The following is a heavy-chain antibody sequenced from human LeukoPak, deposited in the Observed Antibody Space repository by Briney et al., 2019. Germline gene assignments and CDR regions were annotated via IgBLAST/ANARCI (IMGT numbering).Heavy chain of an antibody. Sequence: SETLSLTCAVYGGSFSGYYWSWIRQPPGKGLEWIGEINHSGSTNYNPSLKSRVTISVDTSKNQFSLKLSSVTAADTAVYYCARAPLYCGGGSCYLDAFDIWGQGTMVTVSS. V-gene: IGHV4-34*01. CDR3: ARAPLYCGGGSCYLDAFDI. J-gene: IGHJ3*02. CDR1: GGSFSGYY. CDR2: INHSGST. D-gene: IGHD2-15*01.